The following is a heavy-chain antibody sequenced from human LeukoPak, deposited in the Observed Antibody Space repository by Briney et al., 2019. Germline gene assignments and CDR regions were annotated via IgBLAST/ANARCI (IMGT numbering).Heavy chain of an antibody. D-gene: IGHD2/OR15-2a*01. CDR1: GYTFTGYY. CDR3: AREDLNTILGAFDI. J-gene: IGHJ3*02. V-gene: IGHV1-2*06. Sequence: GASVEVSCKASGYTFTGYYMHWVRQAPGQGLEWMGRINPNSGGTNYAQKFQGRVTMTRDTSISTAYMELSTLRSDDTAVYYCAREDLNTILGAFDIWGQGTMVTVSS. CDR2: INPNSGGT.